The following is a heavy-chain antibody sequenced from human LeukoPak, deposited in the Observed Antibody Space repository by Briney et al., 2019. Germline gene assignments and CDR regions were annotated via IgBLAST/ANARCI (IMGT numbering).Heavy chain of an antibody. V-gene: IGHV4-39*07. CDR1: GGSISSSSYY. Sequence: SETLSLTCTVSGGSISSSSYYWGWIRQPPGKGLEWIGSIYYSGSTYYNPSLKSRVTISVDTSKNQFSLKLSSVTAADTAVYYCARVRRGITMIANWFDPWGREPWSPSPQ. J-gene: IGHJ5*02. CDR2: IYYSGST. CDR3: ARVRRGITMIANWFDP. D-gene: IGHD3-22*01.